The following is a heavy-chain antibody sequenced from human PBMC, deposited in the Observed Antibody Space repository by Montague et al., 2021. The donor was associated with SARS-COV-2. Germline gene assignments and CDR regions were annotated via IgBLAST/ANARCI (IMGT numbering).Heavy chain of an antibody. J-gene: IGHJ4*02. V-gene: IGHV4-31*11. CDR2: IHYSGST. Sequence: TLSLTCAVYGGSFSGYYWNWIRQHPGKGLEWIGYIHYSGSTYYTPSLQSRVAISVDTSKNEFSLKMTSVTAADTAVYYCARDGDEGYFFEYWGQGLLVTVSS. CDR1: GGSFSGYY. D-gene: IGHD2/OR15-2a*01. CDR3: ARDGDEGYFFEY.